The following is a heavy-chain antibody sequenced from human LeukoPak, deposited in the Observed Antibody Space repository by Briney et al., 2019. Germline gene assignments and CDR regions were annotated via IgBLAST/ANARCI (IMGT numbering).Heavy chain of an antibody. J-gene: IGHJ4*02. D-gene: IGHD1-1*01. CDR3: VREGLERRTNFDY. CDR1: GFTITSHV. V-gene: IGHV3-64D*06. Sequence: GGSLRLSCSASGFTITSHVMHWVRQAPGKGRQFFWGISMNVQTTYYAGSVKGRFTISRDSSKNTVYLQMNSLTAEDTAVYYCVREGLERRTNFDYWGQGTLVSVSS. CDR2: ISMNVQTT.